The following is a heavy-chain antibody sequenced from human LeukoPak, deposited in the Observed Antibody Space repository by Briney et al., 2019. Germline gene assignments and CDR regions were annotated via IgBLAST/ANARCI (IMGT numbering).Heavy chain of an antibody. J-gene: IGHJ4*02. CDR3: ACRGISYGYYY. CDR1: GFTFSNYE. D-gene: IGHD5-18*01. V-gene: IGHV3-48*03. Sequence: GGSLRLSCEASGFTFSNYEMNWVRQAPGKWLECVSYISSSGTTMYYADSVKGRFTISRDNAKNSLYLQMNSLRAEDTAVYYCACRGISYGYYYWGQGTLVTVSS. CDR2: ISSSGTTM.